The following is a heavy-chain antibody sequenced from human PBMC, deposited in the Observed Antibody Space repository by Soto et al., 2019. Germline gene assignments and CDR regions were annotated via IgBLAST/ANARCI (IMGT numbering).Heavy chain of an antibody. CDR1: GGSINSHDHY. V-gene: IGHV4-31*03. CDR2: IYRSGST. D-gene: IGHD1-26*01. J-gene: IGHJ6*01. Sequence: QVQLQESGPGLVKPSQTLSLTCIVSGGSINSHDHYWSWIRQLPGKGLEWIGHIYRSGSTSYNPSLKSRLAISIDTSQNQFSLSVSSVTAADTAVYFCARDKGGELLKGSGIDVWGQGTTVTVSS. CDR3: ARDKGGELLKGSGIDV.